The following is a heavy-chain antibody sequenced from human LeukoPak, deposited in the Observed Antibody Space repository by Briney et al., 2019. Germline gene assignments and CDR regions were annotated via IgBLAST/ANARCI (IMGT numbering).Heavy chain of an antibody. J-gene: IGHJ4*01. V-gene: IGHV3-11*01. Sequence: GGSLRLSCAASGLRFSDYYVSWIRQAPGKGLQWVSYISSGGDIMHYADSVKGRFTSSRDNAKNSGYLEMNSLRAEDAAVYYCARGGAAAGTDYWGHGTLVTVSS. CDR2: ISSGGDIM. CDR1: GLRFSDYY. CDR3: ARGGAAAGTDY. D-gene: IGHD6-13*01.